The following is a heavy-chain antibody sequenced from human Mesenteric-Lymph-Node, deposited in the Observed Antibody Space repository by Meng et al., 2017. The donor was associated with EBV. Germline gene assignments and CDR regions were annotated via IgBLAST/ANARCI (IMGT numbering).Heavy chain of an antibody. J-gene: IGHJ5*02. V-gene: IGHV4-31*03. Sequence: QVQLQEAGPGLVKPPQTLSLPCPVPGGSISSGGFYWSWIRQHPGKGLEWIGYIYYSGSTYYNPSLRSRVAISIDTSKNQFSLKLTSVTAADTAVYFCARTNYGDYNWFDPWGQGTLVTVSS. CDR3: ARTNYGDYNWFDP. CDR2: IYYSGST. D-gene: IGHD4-17*01. CDR1: GGSISSGGFY.